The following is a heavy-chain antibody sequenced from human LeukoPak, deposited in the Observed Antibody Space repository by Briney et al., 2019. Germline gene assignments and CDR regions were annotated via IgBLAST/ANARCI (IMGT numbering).Heavy chain of an antibody. D-gene: IGHD5-18*01. CDR1: GYSFTSYW. J-gene: IGHJ5*02. Sequence: GEALRISCKGSGYSFTSYWIGWVRQMPGKGLEWMGIIYPSDSDTRYSPSFEGQVTMSADKSISTAYLQWSSLEASDTAMYYCARLTYTPSGFDPWGQGTLVTVSS. CDR2: IYPSDSDT. V-gene: IGHV5-51*01. CDR3: ARLTYTPSGFDP.